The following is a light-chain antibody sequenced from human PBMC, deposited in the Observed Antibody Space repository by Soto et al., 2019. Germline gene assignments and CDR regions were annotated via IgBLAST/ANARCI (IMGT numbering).Light chain of an antibody. V-gene: IGKV3-20*01. Sequence: EIVLTQSPGTLSLSPGERVTLYCKASQRVSNSYLAWYQQRPGQAPRLLIYGAFSRATDAPDRFSGSESGTEFTLTFDRLAPEDSAVYFCQQYATSPRTFGQGTKVEVK. J-gene: IGKJ1*01. CDR3: QQYATSPRT. CDR1: QRVSNSY. CDR2: GAF.